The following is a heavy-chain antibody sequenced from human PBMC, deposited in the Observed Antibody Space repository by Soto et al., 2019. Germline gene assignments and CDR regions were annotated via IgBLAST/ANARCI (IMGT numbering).Heavy chain of an antibody. D-gene: IGHD3-3*01. CDR2: IKQDGREK. CDR1: GFTFSSYW. CDR3: AGRVLVTYYYYYMDV. Sequence: EVQLVESGGGLVQPGGSLRLSCAASGFTFSSYWMSWVRQAPGKGLEWGANIKQDGREKYYVASVKGRFTISGDNATNSLYLQMNSLSAEDTAVCYCAGRVLVTYYYYYMDVWGKGTTVTVSS. V-gene: IGHV3-7*01. J-gene: IGHJ6*03.